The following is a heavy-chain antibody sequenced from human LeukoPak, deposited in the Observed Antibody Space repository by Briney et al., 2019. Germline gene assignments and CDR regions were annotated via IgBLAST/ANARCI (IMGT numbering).Heavy chain of an antibody. CDR1: GGSISSGSYY. CDR2: IYTSGST. V-gene: IGHV4-61*02. J-gene: IGHJ3*02. D-gene: IGHD2-8*02. CDR3: ATGYPGRGDAFDI. Sequence: SQTLSLTCTVSGGSISSGSYYWSWIRQPAGKGLEWTGRIYTSGSTNYNPSFKSRLTISVDTSKNQFSLKLSSVTAADTAVYYCATGYPGRGDAFDIWGQGTMVTVSS.